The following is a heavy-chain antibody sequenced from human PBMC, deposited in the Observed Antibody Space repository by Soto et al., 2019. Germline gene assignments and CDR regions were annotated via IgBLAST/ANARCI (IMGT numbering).Heavy chain of an antibody. D-gene: IGHD2-8*01. CDR1: GGSFSGYY. J-gene: IGHJ5*02. Sequence: QVQLQQWGAGLLKPSETLSLTCAVSGGSFSGYYWSWIRQPPGKGLEWIGEINHSGSTNYNPSLKSRVTISVDTSKNQFSLKLSSVTAADTAVYYCARGQGCTNGVCNWFDPWGQGTLVTVSS. CDR2: INHSGST. V-gene: IGHV4-34*01. CDR3: ARGQGCTNGVCNWFDP.